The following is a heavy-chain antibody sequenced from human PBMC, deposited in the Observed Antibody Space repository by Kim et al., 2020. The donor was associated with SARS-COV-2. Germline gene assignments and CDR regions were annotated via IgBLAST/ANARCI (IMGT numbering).Heavy chain of an antibody. CDR3: ARVPDYDFWSGYQFDY. Sequence: GGSLRLSCAASGFTFSSYWMHWVRQAPGKGLVWVSRINSDGSSTSYADSVKGRFTISRDNAKNTLYLQMNSLRAEDTAVYYCARVPDYDFWSGYQFDYWGQGTLVTVSS. V-gene: IGHV3-74*01. CDR1: GFTFSSYW. CDR2: INSDGSST. D-gene: IGHD3-3*01. J-gene: IGHJ4*02.